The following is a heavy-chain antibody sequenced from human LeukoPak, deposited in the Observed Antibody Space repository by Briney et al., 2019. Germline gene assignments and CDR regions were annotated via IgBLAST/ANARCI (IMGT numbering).Heavy chain of an antibody. CDR1: GFTFSSYA. D-gene: IGHD4-17*01. Sequence: GGSLRLSCAASGFTFSSYAMSWVRQAPGKGLEWVSAISGGGGTTFYADSVKGRFSISRDNAKNSLYLQMNSLRAEDTAVYYCATGDYGAFDIWGQGTMVTVSS. CDR2: ISGGGGTT. CDR3: ATGDYGAFDI. V-gene: IGHV3-23*01. J-gene: IGHJ3*02.